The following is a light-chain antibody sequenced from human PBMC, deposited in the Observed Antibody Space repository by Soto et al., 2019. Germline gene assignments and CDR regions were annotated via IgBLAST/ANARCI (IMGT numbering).Light chain of an antibody. V-gene: IGLV2-18*01. J-gene: IGLJ7*01. CDR2: EVS. Sequence: QSALTQPPSVSGSPGQSVTISCTGTSSDIGRYNRVSWYQQPPGTAPKLMIYEVSNRPSGVPDRFSGSKSGNTASLTISGLQAEDEADYYCSLYTSSSTFAFGGGTQLTVL. CDR1: SSDIGRYNR. CDR3: SLYTSSSTFA.